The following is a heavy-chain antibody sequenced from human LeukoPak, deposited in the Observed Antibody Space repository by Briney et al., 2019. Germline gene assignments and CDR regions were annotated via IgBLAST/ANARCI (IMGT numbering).Heavy chain of an antibody. V-gene: IGHV6-1*01. CDR3: ARDRSIRGPTYYGSGNFDY. J-gene: IGHJ4*02. D-gene: IGHD3-10*01. Sequence: SQTLSLTCALSGDSVSSNSAAWNWIRQSPSRCLEWLGRTYYRSKWYNDYAVSVKSRITINPDTSKSQFSLQLNSVTPEDTAVYYCARDRSIRGPTYYGSGNFDYWGQGTLVTVSS. CDR2: TYYRSKWYN. CDR1: GDSVSSNSAA.